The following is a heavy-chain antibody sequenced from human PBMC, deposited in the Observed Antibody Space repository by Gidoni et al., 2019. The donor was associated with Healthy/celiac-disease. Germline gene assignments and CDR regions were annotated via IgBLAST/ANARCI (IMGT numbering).Heavy chain of an antibody. D-gene: IGHD4-17*01. J-gene: IGHJ6*02. Sequence: QLQLQESGPGLVKPSATLSLTCTVSGYSICRGYYWVWIRQPPGKGLEWIGSICHSGSTYYNPSLKSRVTISVDTSKNQFSLKLSSVTAADTAVYYCAREGGGSVTTSKDSKYYYYYGMDVWGQGTTVTVSS. V-gene: IGHV4-38-2*02. CDR2: ICHSGST. CDR1: GYSICRGYY. CDR3: AREGGGSVTTSKDSKYYYYYGMDV.